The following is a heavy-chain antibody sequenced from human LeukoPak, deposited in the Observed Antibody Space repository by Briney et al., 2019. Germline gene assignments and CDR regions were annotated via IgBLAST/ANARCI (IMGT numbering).Heavy chain of an antibody. V-gene: IGHV4-39*01. Sequence: SETLSLTCTVSGASFSSSTYYWGWIRQPPGKGLEWIGTIYYSGSTYYNPSLKSRVTMSVDASKNQFSLKLSSVTAADTAVYYCARHAGGIAAAGTRPFDYWGQGTLVTVSS. J-gene: IGHJ4*02. D-gene: IGHD6-13*01. CDR2: IYYSGST. CDR1: GASFSSSTYY. CDR3: ARHAGGIAAAGTRPFDY.